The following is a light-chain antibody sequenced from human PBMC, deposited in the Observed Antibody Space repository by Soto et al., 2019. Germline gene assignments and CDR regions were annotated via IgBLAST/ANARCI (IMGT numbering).Light chain of an antibody. CDR1: SSNLGSNP. J-gene: IGLJ2*01. CDR3: SAWDDTIYGPV. V-gene: IGLV1-44*01. Sequence: QSVLTQPPSASGTPGQRVTISCSGSSSNLGSNPVNWYLHLPGTAPKLLIYNSNQRPSGVPDRFSGSKSGTSASLAISGVQSEDEGDYFFSAWDDTIYGPVFGGGTKLTVL. CDR2: NSN.